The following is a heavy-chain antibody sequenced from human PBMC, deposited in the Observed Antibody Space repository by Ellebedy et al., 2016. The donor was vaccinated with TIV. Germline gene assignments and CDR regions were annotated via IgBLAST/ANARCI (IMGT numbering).Heavy chain of an antibody. D-gene: IGHD3-9*01. CDR1: GYSFTSYW. CDR3: ARPVMGDILTGYYRLGWYFDL. CDR2: IYPGDSDT. Sequence: GESLKISCKGSGYSFTSYWIGWVRQMPGKGLEWMGIIYPGDSDTRYSPSFQGQVTISADKSISTAYLQWSSLKASDTAMYYCARPVMGDILTGYYRLGWYFDLWGRGTLVTVSS. J-gene: IGHJ2*01. V-gene: IGHV5-51*01.